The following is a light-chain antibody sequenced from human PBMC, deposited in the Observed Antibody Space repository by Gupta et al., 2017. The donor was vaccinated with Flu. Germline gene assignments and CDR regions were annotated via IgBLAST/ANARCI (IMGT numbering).Light chain of an antibody. V-gene: IGLV3-19*01. CDR3: NSRDSSGNLVI. CDR2: GKN. J-gene: IGLJ2*01. CDR1: SLRSYY. Sequence: SSELTQDPAVSVALGQTVRIMCQGDSLRSYYASWFQHKPGRAPLLVIYGKNNRPSGIPDRLSGSSSGNTASLTITGAQAEDEADYYCNSRDSSGNLVIFGGGTKLTVL.